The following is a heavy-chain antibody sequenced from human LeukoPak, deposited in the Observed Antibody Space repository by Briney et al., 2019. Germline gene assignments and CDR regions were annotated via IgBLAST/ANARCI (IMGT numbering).Heavy chain of an antibody. CDR3: AKGCFGEISFDI. Sequence: GGCLRLSCAASGFTFSSYGMTWVRQAPGKGLEWVSGIRGSGGSTYYADSVKGRFTISRDNSKNTLYLQMNSLRAEDTAVYYCAKGCFGEISFDIWGHRTLVTVSS. V-gene: IGHV3-23*01. J-gene: IGHJ3*02. D-gene: IGHD3-10*01. CDR1: GFTFSSYG. CDR2: IRGSGGST.